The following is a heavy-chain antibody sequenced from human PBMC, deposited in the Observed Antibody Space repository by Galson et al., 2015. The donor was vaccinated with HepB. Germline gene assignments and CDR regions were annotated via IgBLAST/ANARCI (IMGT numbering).Heavy chain of an antibody. CDR2: VYSGGST. J-gene: IGHJ3*02. D-gene: IGHD3-22*01. CDR1: GFTVSSNY. V-gene: IGHV3-66*01. CDR3: ARDATSYSDTSGYRVGAFDI. Sequence: SLRLSCAASGFTVSSNYMTWVRQAPGKGLEWVSVVYSGGSTYYADSVKGRFTISRDNSKNTLYLQMNSLRAEDTAAYYCARDATSYSDTSGYRVGAFDIWGQGTMVTVSS.